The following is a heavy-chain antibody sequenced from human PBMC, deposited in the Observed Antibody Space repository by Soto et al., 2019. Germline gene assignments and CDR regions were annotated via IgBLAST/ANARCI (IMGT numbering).Heavy chain of an antibody. V-gene: IGHV1-18*01. D-gene: IGHD3-22*01. Sequence: QVQLVQSGAEVKKPGASVKVSCKASGYTFTSYGISWVRQAPGQGLEGMGWISAYNGNTNYAKKLQGRVPITTVTSTRTHYTELRSLRADDRAVYYCASDSATMIVVGKFDYWGQGTLVTVSS. J-gene: IGHJ4*02. CDR1: GYTFTSYG. CDR2: ISAYNGNT. CDR3: ASDSATMIVVGKFDY.